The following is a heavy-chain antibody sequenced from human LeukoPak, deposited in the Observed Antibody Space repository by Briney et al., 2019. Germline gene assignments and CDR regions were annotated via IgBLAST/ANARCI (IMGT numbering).Heavy chain of an antibody. CDR1: GGSFSGYY. Sequence: SETLSLTCAVYGGSFSGYYWSWIRQPPGKELEWIGEINHSGSTNYNPSLKSRVIISVDTSKNQFSLKLSSVTAADTAVYYCARRRGYSFGIYYYYYMDVWGKGTTVTISS. CDR3: ARRRGYSFGIYYYYYMDV. J-gene: IGHJ6*03. CDR2: INHSGST. V-gene: IGHV4-34*01. D-gene: IGHD5-18*01.